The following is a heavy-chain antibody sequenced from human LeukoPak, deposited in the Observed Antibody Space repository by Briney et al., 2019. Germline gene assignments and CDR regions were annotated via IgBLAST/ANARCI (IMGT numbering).Heavy chain of an antibody. J-gene: IGHJ4*02. D-gene: IGHD3-22*01. CDR2: IYYSGST. Sequence: PSETLSLTCTVSGGSISSYYWSWIRQPPGKGLEWIGYIYYSGSTNYNPSLKSRVTISVDTSKNQFSLKLSSVTAADTAVYYCARILGSSGYYYHFDYWGQGTLVTVSS. CDR1: GGSISSYY. CDR3: ARILGSSGYYYHFDY. V-gene: IGHV4-59*01.